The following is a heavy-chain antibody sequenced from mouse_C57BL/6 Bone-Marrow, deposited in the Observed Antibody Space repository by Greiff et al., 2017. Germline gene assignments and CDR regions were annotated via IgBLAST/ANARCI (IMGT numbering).Heavy chain of an antibody. J-gene: IGHJ1*03. V-gene: IGHV1-52*01. CDR1: GYTFTSYW. CDR3: ASRVRRERYCYFDV. Sequence: VQLQQPGAELVRPGSSVKLSCKASGYTFTSYWMHWVKQRPIQGLEWIGNIDPSDSETHYNQKFKDKATLTVDKSSSTAYMQLSSLTSEDSAVYACASRVRRERYCYFDVWGTGTTVTVSS. CDR2: IDPSDSET. D-gene: IGHD2-5*01.